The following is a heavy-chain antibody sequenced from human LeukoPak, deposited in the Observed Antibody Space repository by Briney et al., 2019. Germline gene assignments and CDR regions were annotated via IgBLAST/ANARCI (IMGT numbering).Heavy chain of an antibody. V-gene: IGHV3-23*01. D-gene: IGHD4-23*01. Sequence: GGSLRLSCAASGFTFSSYAMSWVRQAPGEGLEWVSAISGSGGSTYYADSVKGRFTISRDNSKNTLYLQMNSLRAEDTAVYYCAKDPVPYGGNSMWGQGTLVTVSS. J-gene: IGHJ4*02. CDR2: ISGSGGST. CDR1: GFTFSSYA. CDR3: AKDPVPYGGNSM.